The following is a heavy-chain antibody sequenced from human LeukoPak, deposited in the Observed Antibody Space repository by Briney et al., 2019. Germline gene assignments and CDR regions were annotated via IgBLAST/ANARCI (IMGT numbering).Heavy chain of an antibody. J-gene: IGHJ5*02. CDR2: INPTGTTT. CDR1: GYTFINNW. Sequence: EASVKVSCKASGYTFINNWMHWVRQAPGHGLEWVGLINPTGTTTLYAQKFQGRVTLNRTMYTSTDYMELRSLKSEDTAVYYCARDNSVGDIAWWFDPWGQGTLVTVSS. D-gene: IGHD3-10*01. V-gene: IGHV1-46*01. CDR3: ARDNSVGDIAWWFDP.